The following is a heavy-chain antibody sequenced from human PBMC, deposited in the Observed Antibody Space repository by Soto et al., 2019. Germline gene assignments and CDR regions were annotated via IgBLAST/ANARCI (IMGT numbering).Heavy chain of an antibody. CDR3: ARELVSIFGVVISAYYYYGMDV. CDR1: GFTFNNYG. Sequence: GGSLRLSCEVSGFTFNNYGMNWVRQAPDKELEWVSTIGRGGDTYYADSVKGRFTISRDNSKNTLYLQMNSLRAEDTAVYYCARELVSIFGVVISAYYYYGMDVWGQGTTVTVSS. J-gene: IGHJ6*02. V-gene: IGHV3-23*01. CDR2: IGRGGDT. D-gene: IGHD3-3*01.